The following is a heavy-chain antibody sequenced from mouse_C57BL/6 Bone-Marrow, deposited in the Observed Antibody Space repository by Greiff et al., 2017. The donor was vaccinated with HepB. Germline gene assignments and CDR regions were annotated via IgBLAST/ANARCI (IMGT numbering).Heavy chain of an antibody. CDR3: ARSGSWFAY. V-gene: IGHV1-76*01. J-gene: IGHJ3*01. Sequence: QVHVKQSGAELVRPGASVKLSCKASGYTFTDYYINWVKQRPGQGLEWIARIYPGSGNTYYNEKFKGKATLTAEKSSSTAYMQLSSLTSEDSAVYFCARSGSWFAYWGQGTLVTVSA. CDR2: IYPGSGNT. CDR1: GYTFTDYY.